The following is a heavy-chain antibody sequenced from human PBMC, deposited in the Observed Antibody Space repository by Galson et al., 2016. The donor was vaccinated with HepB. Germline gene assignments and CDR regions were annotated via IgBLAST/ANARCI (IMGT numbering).Heavy chain of an antibody. J-gene: IGHJ4*02. Sequence: SLRLSCAAPGFTFTNYAMSWVRQAPGKGLEWVSGITGSDGSTRYADSVKGRFIISRDNSKNTLYLPMDSLRAEDTAVYYCAKGSNGWTKFIDFWGQGTLVTVSS. CDR1: GFTFTNYA. CDR2: ITGSDGST. CDR3: AKGSNGWTKFIDF. V-gene: IGHV3-23*01. D-gene: IGHD6-19*01.